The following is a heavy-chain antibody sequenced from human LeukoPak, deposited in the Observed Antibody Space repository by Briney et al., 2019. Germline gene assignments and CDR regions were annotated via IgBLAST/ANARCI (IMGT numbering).Heavy chain of an antibody. CDR2: IYYSGST. J-gene: IGHJ4*02. V-gene: IGHV4-39*07. CDR1: GGSISNSRDY. CDR3: ARGYRVVGATRPLYYFDY. Sequence: SETLSLTCTVSGGSISNSRDYWAWIRQPPGKGLEWIANIYYSGSTNYNPSLKSRVTISLDTSKNQFSLRLSSVTAADTAMYYCARGYRVVGATRPLYYFDYWGQGTLVTVSS. D-gene: IGHD1-26*01.